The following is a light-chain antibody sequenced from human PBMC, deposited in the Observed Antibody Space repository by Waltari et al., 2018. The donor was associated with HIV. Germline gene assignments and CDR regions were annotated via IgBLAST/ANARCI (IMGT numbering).Light chain of an antibody. V-gene: IGLV1-51*01. J-gene: IGLJ3*02. CDR1: SSPLGSNY. CDR2: DND. Sequence: QSVLTQPPSMSAAPGQRVTISCSGGSSPLGSNYFSWYQQLPGTAPKLLIYDNDKRPSGIPDRFSGSKSGTSATLDITGLQTGDEADYYCGAWDASLTSGVFGGGTKVTVL. CDR3: GAWDASLTSGV.